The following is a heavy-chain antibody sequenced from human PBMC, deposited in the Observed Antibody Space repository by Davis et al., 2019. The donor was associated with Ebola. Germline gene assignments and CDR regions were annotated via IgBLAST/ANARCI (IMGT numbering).Heavy chain of an antibody. V-gene: IGHV4-34*01. CDR1: GGSLSTYY. J-gene: IGHJ1*01. D-gene: IGHD6-6*01. CDR2: INHSGTI. Sequence: PSETLSLTCVVSGGSLSTYYWSWIRQTPGMGLEWIGEINHSGTINYNPSLKSRVTISVDTSKNHFSLNMRSVTAADTAVYYCTIDPTRPGAVSHHWAQGTLVTVSS. CDR3: TIDPTRPGAVSHH.